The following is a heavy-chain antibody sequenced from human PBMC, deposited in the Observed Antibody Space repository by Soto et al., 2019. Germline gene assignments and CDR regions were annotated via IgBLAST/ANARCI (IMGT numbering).Heavy chain of an antibody. J-gene: IGHJ5*02. D-gene: IGHD3-3*01. CDR3: ANGRFLEWLLPDNWFDP. Sequence: TSETLSFTCTVSGGSISSYYWSWIRRPPGKGLEWIGYIYYSGSTNYNPSLKSRVTISVDTSKNQFSLKLSSVTAADTAVYYCANGRFLEWLLPDNWFDPWGQGTLVTVSS. CDR2: IYYSGST. CDR1: GGSISSYY. V-gene: IGHV4-59*01.